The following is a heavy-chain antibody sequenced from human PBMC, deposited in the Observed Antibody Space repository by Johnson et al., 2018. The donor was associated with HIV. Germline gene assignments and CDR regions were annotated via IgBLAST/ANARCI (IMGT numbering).Heavy chain of an antibody. CDR2: ISYDGSTK. D-gene: IGHD6-19*01. Sequence: QVQLVESGGGVVQPGRSLRLSCAASGFTFSSYALHWVRQAPGKGLAWVAVISYDGSTKYYADSVTGRFSLSRDNSKNTRYLQMNSLRAEDTAVYYCAREYVGQWLGPRHAFDIWGQGTMVTVSS. CDR1: GFTFSSYA. V-gene: IGHV3-30-3*01. J-gene: IGHJ3*02. CDR3: AREYVGQWLGPRHAFDI.